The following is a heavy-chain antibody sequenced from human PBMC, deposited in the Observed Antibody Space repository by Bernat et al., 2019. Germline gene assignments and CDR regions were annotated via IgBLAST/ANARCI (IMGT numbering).Heavy chain of an antibody. V-gene: IGHV3-33*08. CDR3: ARDLGDVVPAAMDY. Sequence: VQLVESGGGLVQPGGSLRLSCAASGFTVSSNYMSWVRQAPGKGLEWVAVIWYDGSNKYYADSVKGRFTISRDNSKNTLYLQMNSLRAEDTAVYYCARDLGDVVPAAMDYWGQGTLVTVSS. J-gene: IGHJ4*02. CDR1: GFTVSSNY. D-gene: IGHD2-2*01. CDR2: IWYDGSNK.